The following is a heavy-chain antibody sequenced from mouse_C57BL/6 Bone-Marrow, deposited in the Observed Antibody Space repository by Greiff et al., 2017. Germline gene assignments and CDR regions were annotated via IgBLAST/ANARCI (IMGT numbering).Heavy chain of an antibody. CDR1: GYTFTDYE. D-gene: IGHD2-1*01. Sequence: QVQLQQSGAELVRPGVSVTLSCKASGYTFTDYEMHWVKQTPVHGLEWIGAIDPETGGTAYNQKFKGKAILTADKSSSTAYMELRSLTSEDSAVYYCTRDGTYWYFDVWGTGTTVTVSS. CDR2: IDPETGGT. CDR3: TRDGTYWYFDV. J-gene: IGHJ1*03. V-gene: IGHV1-15*01.